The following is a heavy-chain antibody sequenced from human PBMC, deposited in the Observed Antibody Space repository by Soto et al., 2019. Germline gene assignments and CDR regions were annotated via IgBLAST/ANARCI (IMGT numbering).Heavy chain of an antibody. V-gene: IGHV3-30*03. CDR3: GGEAGVTHSADGYFDL. D-gene: IGHD2-21*02. CDR1: AFTFSTYG. CDR2: VLKDGSNA. Sequence: QVQLVESGGGGVQPGRSLRLSCAASAFTFSTYGMHWVRQAPGKGLEWLAVVLKDGSNAYYADSVKGRFTISRDNSKNTLYLQMNSRRADDTVVYFWGGEAGVTHSADGYFDLGGRGTLVTV. J-gene: IGHJ2*01.